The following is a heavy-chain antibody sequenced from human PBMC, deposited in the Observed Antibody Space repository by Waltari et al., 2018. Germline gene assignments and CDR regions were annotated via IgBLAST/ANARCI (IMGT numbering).Heavy chain of an antibody. CDR2: IYPGDSDT. CDR3: ARLRTPQLELEGWFDP. V-gene: IGHV5-51*01. D-gene: IGHD1-1*01. CDR1: GYRFTSYW. Sequence: EVQLVQSGAEVKKPAESLTISCKGSGYRFTSYWIGWVRQMPGKGLEWMGIIYPGDSDTRYSPSFQGQVTISADKSISTAYLQWSSLKASDTAMYYCARLRTPQLELEGWFDPWGQGTLVTVSS. J-gene: IGHJ5*02.